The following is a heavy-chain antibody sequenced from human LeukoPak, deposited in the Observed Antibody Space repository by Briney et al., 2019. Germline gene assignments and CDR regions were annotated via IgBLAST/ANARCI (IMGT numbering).Heavy chain of an antibody. V-gene: IGHV4-31*03. CDR2: SYYSGST. Sequence: SQTLFLTCTVSGGSITSGRYYWSWIRQFPGKGLEWIGYSYYSGSTHYKPSLKSRVTISLDKSKNQFSLNVTSATAADTAVYYCARATYDLLTGYYLDYWGQGALVIVSS. D-gene: IGHD3-9*01. J-gene: IGHJ4*02. CDR1: GGSITSGRYY. CDR3: ARATYDLLTGYYLDY.